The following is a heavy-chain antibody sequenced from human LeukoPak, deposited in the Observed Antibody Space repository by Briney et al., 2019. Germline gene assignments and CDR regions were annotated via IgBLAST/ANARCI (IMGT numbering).Heavy chain of an antibody. CDR3: ATRRDGYNCGFDY. J-gene: IGHJ4*02. D-gene: IGHD5-24*01. Sequence: SETLSLTCTVSGGSISSYYWSWIRQPPGKGLEWIGYIYYSGSTNYNPSLKSRVTISVDTSKNQFSLKLSSVTAADTAVYYCATRRDGYNCGFDYWGQGTLVTVSS. V-gene: IGHV4-59*08. CDR1: GGSISSYY. CDR2: IYYSGST.